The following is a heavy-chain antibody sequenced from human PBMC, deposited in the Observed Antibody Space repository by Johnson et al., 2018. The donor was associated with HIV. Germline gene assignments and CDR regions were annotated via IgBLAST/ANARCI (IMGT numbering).Heavy chain of an antibody. CDR2: ISDDGTNT. V-gene: IGHV3-30-3*01. Sequence: QVQLVESGGGVVQPGRSLRLSCAASGFTFSSYAMHWVRQAPGKGLEGVAVISDDGTNTDYADAVKGRFTIARYNSKNTLYLQLKSMRAEDTAVYYCVRDGNYYDRSGYRVDAFDVWGQGTMVTVSS. D-gene: IGHD3-22*01. CDR1: GFTFSSYA. CDR3: VRDGNYYDRSGYRVDAFDV. J-gene: IGHJ3*01.